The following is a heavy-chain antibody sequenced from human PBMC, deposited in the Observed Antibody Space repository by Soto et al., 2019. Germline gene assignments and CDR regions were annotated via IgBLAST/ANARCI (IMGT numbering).Heavy chain of an antibody. CDR2: ISYDGSNK. J-gene: IGHJ6*02. CDR1: GFTFNSYG. D-gene: IGHD4-17*01. CDR3: AKERTVTGRMDV. V-gene: IGHV3-30*18. Sequence: QVQLVESGGGVVQPGRSLRLSCAASGFTFNSYGMDWVRQAPGKGLEWVAVISYDGSNKYYADSVKGRFTISRDNSKNTLYLEMNSLRAEDTAVYYCAKERTVTGRMDVWGQGTTVTVSS.